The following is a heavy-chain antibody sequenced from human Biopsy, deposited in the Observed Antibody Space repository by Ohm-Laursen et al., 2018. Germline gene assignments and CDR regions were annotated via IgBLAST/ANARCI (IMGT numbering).Heavy chain of an antibody. J-gene: IGHJ2*01. Sequence: TLSLTCTVSGGSISGYYWTWIRQSPGKGLEWIGYIYYHNGRSSYNPSLKSRVTMSVDTSQNQFSLNLNSVTAADTAIYYCARDRGYYSDRTVPGYFDLWGRGTLVTVSS. V-gene: IGHV4-59*01. CDR1: GGSISGYY. CDR3: ARDRGYYSDRTVPGYFDL. D-gene: IGHD3-22*01. CDR2: IYYHNGRS.